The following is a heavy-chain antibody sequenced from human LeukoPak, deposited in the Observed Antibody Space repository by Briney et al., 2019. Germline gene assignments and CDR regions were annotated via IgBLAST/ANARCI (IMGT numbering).Heavy chain of an antibody. D-gene: IGHD6-13*01. CDR2: IYYSGST. J-gene: IGHJ3*02. CDR3: ARVIAAAGIGDAFDI. V-gene: IGHV4-59*01. Sequence: PSETLSLTCTVSGVSISSYYWSWIRQPPGKGLEWIGYIYYSGSTNYNPSLKSRVTISVDTSKNQFSLKLSSVTAADTAVYYCARVIAAAGIGDAFDIWGQGTMVTVSS. CDR1: GVSISSYY.